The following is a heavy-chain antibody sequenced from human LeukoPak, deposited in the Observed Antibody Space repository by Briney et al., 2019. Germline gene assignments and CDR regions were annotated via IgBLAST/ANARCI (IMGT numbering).Heavy chain of an antibody. J-gene: IGHJ4*02. D-gene: IGHD1-26*01. CDR2: INYSGTT. Sequence: SETLSLTCSVSGGSISSSSYYWGWIRQPPGKGLEWIATINYSGTTHYNPSLQSRVTMSADTSNSQFSLKANSVTAADTAVYHCARGRWISGSYYNFDSWGQGTLVTVSS. CDR3: ARGRWISGSYYNFDS. CDR1: GGSISSSSYY. V-gene: IGHV4-39*07.